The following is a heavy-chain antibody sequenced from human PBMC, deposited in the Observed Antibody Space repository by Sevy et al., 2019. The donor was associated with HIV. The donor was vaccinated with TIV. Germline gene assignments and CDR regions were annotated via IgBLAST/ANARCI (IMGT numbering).Heavy chain of an antibody. V-gene: IGHV4-34*01. CDR3: ARPGGYSYGLSY. J-gene: IGHJ4*02. D-gene: IGHD5-18*01. Sequence: SETLSLTCAVYGGSFSGYYWSWIRQPPGKGLEWIGEINHSGSTNYNPSLKSRVTISVDTSKNQFSLKLNAVTAADTAVYYCARPGGYSYGLSYWGQGTLVTVSS. CDR2: INHSGST. CDR1: GGSFSGYY.